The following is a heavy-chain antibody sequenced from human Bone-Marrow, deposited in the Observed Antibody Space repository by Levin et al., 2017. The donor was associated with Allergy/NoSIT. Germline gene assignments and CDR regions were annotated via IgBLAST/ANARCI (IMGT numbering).Heavy chain of an antibody. CDR2: LSYDGRNE. CDR1: GFLFDSYG. J-gene: IGHJ6*03. Sequence: GESLKISCEVSGFLFDSYGFNWVRQVPGKGLEWVAVLSYDGRNEKYADSVRGRFSISRDNSKNTLYLQMNSLKVEDSGVYYCARDILIVTDFYYYYMDVWGKGTTVTVSS. D-gene: IGHD3-9*01. CDR3: ARDILIVTDFYYYYMDV. V-gene: IGHV3-30*12.